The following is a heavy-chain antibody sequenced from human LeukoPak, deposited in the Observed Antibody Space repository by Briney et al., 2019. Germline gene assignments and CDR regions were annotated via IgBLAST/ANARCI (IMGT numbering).Heavy chain of an antibody. V-gene: IGHV3-7*04. CDR1: GFTFSTYW. CDR3: TRGHLGGGY. J-gene: IGHJ4*02. Sequence: GGSLRLSCAASGFTFSTYWMNWVRQAPGKGQEWVADIKEDGSEKYYVDSVKGRFTISRDNAKKSLYLQMNSLRAEDTAAYYCTRGHLGGGYWGQGTLVTVSS. CDR2: IKEDGSEK. D-gene: IGHD3-16*01.